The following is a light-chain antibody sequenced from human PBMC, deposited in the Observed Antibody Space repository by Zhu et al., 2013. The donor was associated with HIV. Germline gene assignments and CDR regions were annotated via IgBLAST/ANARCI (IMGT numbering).Light chain of an antibody. V-gene: IGLV2-11*01. CDR3: CSYAGDSTYV. CDR2: DVT. Sequence: QSALTQPRSVSGSPGQSVTISCTGTSSDVGGYNSVSWYQQHPGKAPKLMIYDVTKRPSGVPDRFSGSKSGNTASLTISGLQAEDEADYYCCSYAGDSTYVFGTGTKVTVL. CDR1: SSDVGGYNS. J-gene: IGLJ1*01.